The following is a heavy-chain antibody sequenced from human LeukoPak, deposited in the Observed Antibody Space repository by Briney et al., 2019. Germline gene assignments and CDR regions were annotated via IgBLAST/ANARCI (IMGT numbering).Heavy chain of an antibody. D-gene: IGHD3-10*01. CDR1: GGSISSSSYY. CDR2: IYYSGST. CDR3: ARAGYGSGRGFDY. J-gene: IGHJ4*02. V-gene: IGHV4-39*07. Sequence: SETLSLTCTVSGGSISSSSYYWGWIRQPPGKGLEWIGSIYYSGSTYYNPSLKSRVTISVDTSKNQFSLKLRSVTAADTAVYYCARAGYGSGRGFDYWGQGTLVTVSS.